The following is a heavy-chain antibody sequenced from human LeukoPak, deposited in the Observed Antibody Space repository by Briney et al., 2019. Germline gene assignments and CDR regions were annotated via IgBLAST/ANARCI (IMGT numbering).Heavy chain of an antibody. CDR1: GYTFTNYD. CDR2: MNPNSGST. CDR3: ARGARGAAAADDPLDI. J-gene: IGHJ3*02. V-gene: IGHV1-8*01. D-gene: IGHD6-13*01. Sequence: ASVKVSCKASGYTFTNYDFNWMRQATGQGLEWMGWMNPNSGSTGYAQRLQGRVTMTRDTSISTAYMELSSLTSEDTAVYYCARGARGAAAADDPLDIWGQGTTVTVSS.